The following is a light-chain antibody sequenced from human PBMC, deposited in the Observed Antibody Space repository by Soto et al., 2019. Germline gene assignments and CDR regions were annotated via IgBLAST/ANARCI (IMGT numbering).Light chain of an antibody. CDR1: ESVSNNY. Sequence: EIVLTQSPGTLSLSPGERATLSCRASESVSNNYLAWYQQKPGQAPRLLIYGASSRATGIPDRFSGSGSGTDVTLTISRLEPEDFAVYYCQQYSSSLLTFGGGTKVEIK. CDR2: GAS. CDR3: QQYSSSLLT. J-gene: IGKJ4*01. V-gene: IGKV3-20*01.